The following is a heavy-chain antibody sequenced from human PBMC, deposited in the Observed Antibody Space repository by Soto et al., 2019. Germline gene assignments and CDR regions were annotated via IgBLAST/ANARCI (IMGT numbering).Heavy chain of an antibody. Sequence: WASVKVSCKASGFTFGSSAVQWVRQARGQRLEWIGWIVVGNGHTNYAQKFQERVTITRDMSTGTAYMELSSLRSEDTAVYYCAGRYCSGGSCYNYYGMDVWGRGTTVTVSS. CDR1: GFTFGSSA. J-gene: IGHJ6*02. V-gene: IGHV1-58*01. CDR2: IVVGNGHT. D-gene: IGHD2-15*01. CDR3: AGRYCSGGSCYNYYGMDV.